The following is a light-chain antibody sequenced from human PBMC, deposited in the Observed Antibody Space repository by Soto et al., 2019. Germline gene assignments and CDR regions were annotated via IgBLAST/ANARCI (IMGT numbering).Light chain of an antibody. V-gene: IGLV1-40*01. Sequence: QPVLTQPPSVSGAPGQRVTISCTGSSSNIGAGFDVHWYQQLPGTAPKLLIYVNSNRPSGVPDRFSGSKAGTSASLAITGLQAEDEAGYYCQSYDSSLSSVVFGGGTKLTVL. CDR2: VNS. J-gene: IGLJ2*01. CDR1: SSNIGAGFD. CDR3: QSYDSSLSSVV.